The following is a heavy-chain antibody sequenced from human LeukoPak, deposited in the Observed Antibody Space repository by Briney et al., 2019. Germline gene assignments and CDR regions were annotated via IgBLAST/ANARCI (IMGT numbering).Heavy chain of an antibody. CDR1: GDSISNYY. J-gene: IGHJ4*02. CDR2: IYYSGNT. Sequence: PSETLSLTCTVSGDSISNYYWSWIRQPPGKGLEWIGYIYYSGNTNSNPSLKRRVIVSADTSKKQFSLRLTSVTAADTAVYYCARGPLDSGYTYFDYWGQGTLVTVSS. D-gene: IGHD5-18*01. CDR3: ARGPLDSGYTYFDY. V-gene: IGHV4-59*01.